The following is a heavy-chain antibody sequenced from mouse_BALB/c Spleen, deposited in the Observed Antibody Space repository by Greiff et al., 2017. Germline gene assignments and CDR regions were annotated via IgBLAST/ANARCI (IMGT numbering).Heavy chain of an antibody. CDR2: ISSGSSTI. CDR3: ARWGGYDAMDY. Sequence: EVQLVESGGGLVQPGGSRKLSCAASGFTFSSFGMHWVRQAPEKGLEWVAYISSGSSTIYYADTVKGRFTISRDNPKNTLFLQMTSLRSEDTAMYYCARWGGYDAMDYWGQGTSVTVSS. J-gene: IGHJ4*01. D-gene: IGHD1-1*02. V-gene: IGHV5-17*02. CDR1: GFTFSSFG.